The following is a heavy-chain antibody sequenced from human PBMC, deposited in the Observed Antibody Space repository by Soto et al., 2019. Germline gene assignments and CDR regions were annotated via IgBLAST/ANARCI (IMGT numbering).Heavy chain of an antibody. CDR2: IIPIFGIT. D-gene: IGHD4-4*01. CDR1: GGTFSFSRYA. V-gene: IGHV1-69*01. Sequence: QVHLVQSGAEVEKPGSSVKVSCKASGGTFSFSRYAMNWVRQAPGQGLEWMGEIIPIFGITNYAQKFQNRVTITADESTTTAFMELSSLTSEDTAVYYCARDPTSTTVTNFGMDVWGQGTTVTVSS. CDR3: ARDPTSTTVTNFGMDV. J-gene: IGHJ6*02.